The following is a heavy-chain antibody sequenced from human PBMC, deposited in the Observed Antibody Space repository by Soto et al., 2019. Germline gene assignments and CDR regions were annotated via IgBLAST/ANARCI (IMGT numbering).Heavy chain of an antibody. V-gene: IGHV1-46*01. CDR2: INPSGGST. D-gene: IGHD1-20*01. Sequence: ASVKVSCKASGYTFTSYYMHWVRQAPGQGLEWMGIINPSGGSTSYAQKFQGRVTMTRDTSTSTVYMELSSPRSEDTAVYYCARDQSITGAPYDAFDIWGQGTMVTVS. CDR3: ARDQSITGAPYDAFDI. CDR1: GYTFTSYY. J-gene: IGHJ3*02.